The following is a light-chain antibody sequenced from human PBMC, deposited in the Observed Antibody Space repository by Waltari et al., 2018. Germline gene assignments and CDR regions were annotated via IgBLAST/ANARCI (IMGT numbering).Light chain of an antibody. CDR2: KAS. CDR3: QQYEAFPVT. Sequence: STLSASVGDRVTITCRASQSVNRWLAWYQQKPGKAPTLLISKASALQNGVSPRFSGGGSGTEFTLTISNLQPDDSSTYYCQQYEAFPVTFGHGTKVEIK. J-gene: IGKJ1*01. CDR1: QSVNRW. V-gene: IGKV1-5*03.